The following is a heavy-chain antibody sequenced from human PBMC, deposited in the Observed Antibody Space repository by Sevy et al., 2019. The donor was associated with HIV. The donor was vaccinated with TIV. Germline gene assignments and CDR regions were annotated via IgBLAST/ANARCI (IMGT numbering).Heavy chain of an antibody. J-gene: IGHJ4*02. V-gene: IGHV4-39*01. CDR3: AGPILTYNNGWSYYDY. Sequence: SETLSLTCTVSGASISSSGHYWGWIRQPPGKGLEWIASINYSGITFYNPSLKSRITISADTSKNQFSLDLNSVTAADTAIYYCAGPILTYNNGWSYYDYWGQGTVVTVSS. D-gene: IGHD6-19*01. CDR2: INYSGIT. CDR1: GASISSSGHY.